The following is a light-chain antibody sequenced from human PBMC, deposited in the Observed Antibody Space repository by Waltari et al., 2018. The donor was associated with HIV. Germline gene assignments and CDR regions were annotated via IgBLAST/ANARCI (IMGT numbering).Light chain of an antibody. CDR3: QQYGSSPLYS. Sequence: EIVLTQSPGTLSLSPGERATLSRRASQSVSSSYLAWYQQKPGQAPRLLIDGASSRATGIPDRFSGSGSGTDFTLTISRLEPEDFAVYYCQQYGSSPLYSFGQGTKLEIK. J-gene: IGKJ2*03. V-gene: IGKV3-20*01. CDR1: QSVSSSY. CDR2: GAS.